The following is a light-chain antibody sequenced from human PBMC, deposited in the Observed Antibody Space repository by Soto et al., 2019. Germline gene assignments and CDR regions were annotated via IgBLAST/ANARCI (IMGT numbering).Light chain of an antibody. V-gene: IGKV3-11*01. CDR2: DSS. Sequence: EFELPQSPATLSLSPGETAALSCRASQSVDKFLAWYQQRPGQPPRLLIFDSSNRATGVPVRFSGSGSGTVFTLTIGSLEPEDSAVYYCQQRKHWPPITFGQGTRLEIK. CDR3: QQRKHWPPIT. J-gene: IGKJ5*01. CDR1: QSVDKF.